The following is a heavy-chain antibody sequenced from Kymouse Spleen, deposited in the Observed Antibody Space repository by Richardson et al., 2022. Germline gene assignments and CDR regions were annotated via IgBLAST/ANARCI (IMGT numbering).Heavy chain of an antibody. CDR3: AREKRLEPDYYYGMDV. CDR1: GGSVSSGSYY. V-gene: IGHV4-61*01. CDR2: IYYSGST. Sequence: QVQLQESGPGLVKPSETLSLTCTVSGGSVSSGSYYWSWIRQPPGKGLEWIGYIYYSGSTNYNPSLKSRVTISVDTSKNQFSLKLSSVTAADTAVYYCAREKRLEPDYYYGMDVWGQGTTVTVSS. J-gene: IGHJ6*02. D-gene: IGHD1-1*01,IGHD1-20*01,IGHD1-7*01.